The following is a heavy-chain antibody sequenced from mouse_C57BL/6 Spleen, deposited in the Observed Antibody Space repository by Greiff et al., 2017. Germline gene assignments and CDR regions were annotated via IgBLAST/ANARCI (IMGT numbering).Heavy chain of an antibody. Sequence: VQLQQPGAELVRPGTSVKLSCKASGYTFTSYWMHWVKQRPGQGLEWIGVIDPSDSYTNYNQKFKGKATLTVDTSSSTAYMQLSSLTSEDSAVYYCASSGTVDYWGQGTSVTVSS. D-gene: IGHD4-1*01. CDR3: ASSGTVDY. J-gene: IGHJ4*01. CDR2: IDPSDSYT. V-gene: IGHV1-59*01. CDR1: GYTFTSYW.